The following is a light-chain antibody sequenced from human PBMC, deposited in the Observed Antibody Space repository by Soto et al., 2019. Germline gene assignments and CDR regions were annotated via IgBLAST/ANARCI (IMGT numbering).Light chain of an antibody. CDR1: QSISNH. J-gene: IGKJ1*01. CDR3: QQYNSDSWT. CDR2: KAS. Sequence: DVQMTQSPSSLSASVEDRVIITCRASQSISNHLNWYQQKPRKAPKLLIYKASSLESGVPPRFSGSGSATEFTLTISSLQPDDFATYYCQQYNSDSWTFGQGTKVDIK. V-gene: IGKV1-5*03.